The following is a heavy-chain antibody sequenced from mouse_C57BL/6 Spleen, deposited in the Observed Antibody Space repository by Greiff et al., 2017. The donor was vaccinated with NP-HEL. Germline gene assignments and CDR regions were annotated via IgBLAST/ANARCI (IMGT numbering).Heavy chain of an antibody. CDR3: AGSITTVVARYWYFDV. D-gene: IGHD1-1*01. V-gene: IGHV5-6*02. J-gene: IGHJ1*03. Sequence: EVMLVESGRDLVKPGGSLKLSCAASGFTFSSYGMSWVRQTPDKRLEWVATISSGGSYTYYPDSVKGRFTISRDNAKNTLYLQMSSLKSEDTAMYYCAGSITTVVARYWYFDVWGTGTTVTVSS. CDR1: GFTFSSYG. CDR2: ISSGGSYT.